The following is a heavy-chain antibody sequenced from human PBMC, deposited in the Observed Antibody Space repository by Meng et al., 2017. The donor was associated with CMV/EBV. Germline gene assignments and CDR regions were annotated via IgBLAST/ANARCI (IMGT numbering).Heavy chain of an antibody. CDR1: GYTFTSYD. V-gene: IGHV1-8*01. CDR2: MNPNSGNT. J-gene: IGHJ5*02. Sequence: ASVKVSCKASGYTFTSYDINWVRQATGQGLEWMRWMNPNSGNTGYAQKFQGRVTMTRNTSISTAYMELSSLRSEDTAVYYCARGRPGIAARPGWFDPWGQGTLVTVSS. D-gene: IGHD6-6*01. CDR3: ARGRPGIAARPGWFDP.